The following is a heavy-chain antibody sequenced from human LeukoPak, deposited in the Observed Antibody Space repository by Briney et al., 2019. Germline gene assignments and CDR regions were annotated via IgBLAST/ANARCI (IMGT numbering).Heavy chain of an antibody. J-gene: IGHJ3*02. Sequence: PSETLSLTCTVSGYSISSGYYWGWIRQPPGKGLEWIGSIYHSGSTYYNPSLKSRVTISVDTSKNQFSLKLSSVTAADTAVYYCAREEVHSSGLDAFDIWGQGTMVTVSS. CDR3: AREEVHSSGLDAFDI. CDR2: IYHSGST. D-gene: IGHD6-19*01. CDR1: GYSISSGYY. V-gene: IGHV4-38-2*02.